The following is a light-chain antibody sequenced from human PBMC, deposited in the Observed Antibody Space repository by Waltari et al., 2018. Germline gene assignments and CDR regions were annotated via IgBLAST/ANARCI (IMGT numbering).Light chain of an antibody. CDR2: DAA. CDR3: QKYNGAPLT. J-gene: IGKJ4*01. V-gene: IGKV1-27*01. Sequence: DILMTQSPSSLSASVGDRVTITCRASRGISNSLAWFQHKAGEVPKLLIYDAATLQSGVPSRVSGSGSGTDFTLTISSLQPEDVATYYCQKYNGAPLTFGGGTKVEIK. CDR1: RGISNS.